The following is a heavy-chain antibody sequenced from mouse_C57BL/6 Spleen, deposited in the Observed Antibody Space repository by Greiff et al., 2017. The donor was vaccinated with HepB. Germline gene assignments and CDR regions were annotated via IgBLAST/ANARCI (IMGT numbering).Heavy chain of an antibody. CDR3: ARTITTVVGDYFDY. V-gene: IGHV1-81*01. CDR2: IYPRSGNT. Sequence: VKLQESGAELARPGASVKLSCKASGYTFTSYGISWVKQRTGQGLEWIGEIYPRSGNTYYNEKFKGKATLTADKSSSTAYMELRSLTSEDSAVYFCARTITTVVGDYFDYWGQGTTLTVSS. CDR1: GYTFTSYG. D-gene: IGHD1-1*01. J-gene: IGHJ2*01.